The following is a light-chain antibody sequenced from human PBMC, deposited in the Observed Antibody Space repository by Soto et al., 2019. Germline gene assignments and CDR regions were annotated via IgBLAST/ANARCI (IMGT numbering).Light chain of an antibody. CDR2: EVN. Sequence: QSALTQPASVSGSPGQSITISCTGTSSDVGGYNYVSWYQQHPGKAPKLMIYEVNNRPSGVSDRISGSKSGNTASLTISGLQAEDEADYYCSSYTSSSSPYVFGSGTKHTVL. CDR3: SSYTSSSSPYV. CDR1: SSDVGGYNY. J-gene: IGLJ1*01. V-gene: IGLV2-14*01.